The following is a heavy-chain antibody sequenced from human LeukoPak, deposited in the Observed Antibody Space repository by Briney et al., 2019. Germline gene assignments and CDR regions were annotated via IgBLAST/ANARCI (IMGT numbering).Heavy chain of an antibody. D-gene: IGHD4-17*01. J-gene: IGHJ6*02. V-gene: IGHV4-30-2*01. CDR2: IYHSGST. CDR1: GGSISSGGYY. CDR3: ARDYGDYGMDV. Sequence: SETLSLTCTVSGGSISSGGYYWSWIRQPPGKGLEWIGYIYHSGSTYYNPSLKSRVTISVDRSKNQFSLKLSPVTAADTAVYYCARDYGDYGMDVWGQGTTVTVSS.